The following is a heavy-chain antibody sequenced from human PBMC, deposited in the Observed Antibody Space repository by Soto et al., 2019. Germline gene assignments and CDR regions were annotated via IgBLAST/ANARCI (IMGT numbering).Heavy chain of an antibody. CDR1: GFTFSGSA. V-gene: IGHV3-73*01. CDR3: TSYSPDDMIRK. CDR2: IRSKANSYAT. Sequence: GGSLRLSCEASGFTFSGSAMHWVRQASGKGLEWVGRIRSKANSYATAYAASVKGRFSISRDESKNTAYLQMNSLKTEDTAVYYCTSYSPDDMIRKWGQGTQVTI. J-gene: IGHJ4*02. D-gene: IGHD2-15*01.